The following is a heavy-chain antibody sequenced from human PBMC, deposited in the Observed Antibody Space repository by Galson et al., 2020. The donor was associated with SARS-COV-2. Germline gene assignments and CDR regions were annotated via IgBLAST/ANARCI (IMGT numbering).Heavy chain of an antibody. CDR1: GGSITSSSYY. CDR3: ARPGGDYDILTGYYPYGVDI. V-gene: IGHV4-39*01. Sequence: SEPLSLTCTVSGGSITSSSYYWGWIRQPPGKGLEWIGSVYYSGSTYYNPSLKSRVTISVDTSKNQFSLKLSSVTAADTAVYYCARPGGDYDILTGYYPYGVDIWGQGTMVTVSS. J-gene: IGHJ3*02. CDR2: VYYSGST. D-gene: IGHD3-9*01.